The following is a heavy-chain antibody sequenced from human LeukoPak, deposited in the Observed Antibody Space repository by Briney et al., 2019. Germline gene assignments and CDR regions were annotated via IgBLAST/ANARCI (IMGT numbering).Heavy chain of an antibody. CDR3: AKEYYDYLWGSYRDY. Sequence: GGSLRLSCAASGFTFSSYGMHSLRQAPGQALEWVAFIRYDGSNKYYAGSVTGRFTIFRDNSKNTLYLQMNSLRAEDTAVYYCAKEYYDYLWGSYRDYWGQGTLVTVSS. CDR1: GFTFSSYG. V-gene: IGHV3-30*02. J-gene: IGHJ4*02. CDR2: IRYDGSNK. D-gene: IGHD3-16*01.